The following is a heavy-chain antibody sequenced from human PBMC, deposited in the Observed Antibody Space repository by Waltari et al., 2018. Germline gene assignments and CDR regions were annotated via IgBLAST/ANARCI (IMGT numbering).Heavy chain of an antibody. D-gene: IGHD3-3*01. J-gene: IGHJ6*02. CDR1: NFYISDGYY. Sequence: QVQLQESGPGLVKPSETLSLTCAVSNFYISDGYYWGWIRQSPGQGLGWIGSIYHSGNTHYNPALESRVTISVDRSRNQFSLKVTSVSAADTAVYFCARDQRFLESLYPYYYALDAWGRGITVTVSS. CDR3: ARDQRFLESLYPYYYALDA. V-gene: IGHV4-38-2*02. CDR2: IYHSGNT.